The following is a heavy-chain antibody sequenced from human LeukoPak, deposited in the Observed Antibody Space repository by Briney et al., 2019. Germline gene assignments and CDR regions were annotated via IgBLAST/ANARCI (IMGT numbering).Heavy chain of an antibody. CDR2: ISGSGGST. Sequence: PGGSLRLSCAASGFTFSSYAMSWVRQAPGKGLEWVSAISGSGGSTYYADSVKGRFTISRDNTKDSLYLQMNSLRAEDTAVYYCAICEMWSRHPCRFDYWGQGTLVTVSS. V-gene: IGHV3-23*01. D-gene: IGHD3-3*01. CDR1: GFTFSSYA. CDR3: AICEMWSRHPCRFDY. J-gene: IGHJ4*02.